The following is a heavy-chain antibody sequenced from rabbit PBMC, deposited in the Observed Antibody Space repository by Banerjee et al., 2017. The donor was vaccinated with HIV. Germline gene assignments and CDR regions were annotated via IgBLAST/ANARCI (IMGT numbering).Heavy chain of an antibody. Sequence: QQQLEESGGGLVKPGGTLTLTCKASGIDFSSYYDMCWVRQAPGKGLELIACIYTSSGAPYYASWAKGRFTISKTSSTTVTLQMTSLTAADTATYFCARDLAGVAGWNLYLWGPGTLVTVS. CDR1: GIDFSSYYD. J-gene: IGHJ4*01. V-gene: IGHV1S45*01. CDR3: ARDLAGVAGWNLYL. D-gene: IGHD4-1*01. CDR2: IYTSSGAP.